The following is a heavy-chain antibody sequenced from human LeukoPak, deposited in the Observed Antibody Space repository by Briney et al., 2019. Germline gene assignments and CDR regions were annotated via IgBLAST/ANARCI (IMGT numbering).Heavy chain of an antibody. CDR2: ISYDGSNK. Sequence: GGSLRLSCAASGFTFSSYAMHWVRQAPGKGLEWVAVISYDGSNKYYADSVKGRFTISRDHSKNTLYLQMNSLRTEDTAVYYCARGDSSWDYFDYWGQGTLVTVSS. CDR3: ARGDSSWDYFDY. V-gene: IGHV3-30-3*01. D-gene: IGHD6-13*01. J-gene: IGHJ4*02. CDR1: GFTFSSYA.